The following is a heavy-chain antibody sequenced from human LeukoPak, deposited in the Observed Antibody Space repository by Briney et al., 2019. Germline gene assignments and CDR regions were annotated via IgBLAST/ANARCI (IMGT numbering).Heavy chain of an antibody. CDR3: ARGPLFNYYGSFDP. Sequence: GASVKVSCKASGYTFTSYGISWVRQAPGQRLEWMGWINAGNGNTKYSQEFQGRVTITRDTSASTAYMELSSLRSEDMAVYYCARGPLFNYYGSFDPWGQGTLVTVSS. V-gene: IGHV1-3*03. CDR2: INAGNGNT. D-gene: IGHD3-10*01. J-gene: IGHJ5*02. CDR1: GYTFTSYG.